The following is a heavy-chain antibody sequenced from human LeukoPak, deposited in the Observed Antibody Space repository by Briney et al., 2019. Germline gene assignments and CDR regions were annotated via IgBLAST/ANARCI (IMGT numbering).Heavy chain of an antibody. V-gene: IGHV3-30*04. CDR1: GFTFSSYA. CDR3: ARGVHGIDWYSDL. J-gene: IGHJ2*01. CDR2: ISYDGSNK. D-gene: IGHD1-1*01. Sequence: GRSLRLSCAASGFTFSSYAMHWVRQAPGKGLEWVAVISYDGSNKYYADSVKGRFTISRDNSKNTLYLQMNSLRAEDTAVYYCARGVHGIDWYSDLWGRGTLVTVSS.